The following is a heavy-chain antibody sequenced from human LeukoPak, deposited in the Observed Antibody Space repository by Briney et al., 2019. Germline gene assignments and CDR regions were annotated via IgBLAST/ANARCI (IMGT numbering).Heavy chain of an antibody. V-gene: IGHV3-30-3*01. CDR1: GFSFSTYS. CDR3: ARDSATYYDSRFVF. CDR2: ISYDGSNK. J-gene: IGHJ4*02. D-gene: IGHD3-22*01. Sequence: GGSLTLSCVVSGFSFSTYSIHWVRQAPGKGLEWVAVISYDGSNKYYADSVKGRFTISRDNSKNTLYLQMSSLTDEDTAVYYCARDSATYYDSRFVFWGQGTLVTVSS.